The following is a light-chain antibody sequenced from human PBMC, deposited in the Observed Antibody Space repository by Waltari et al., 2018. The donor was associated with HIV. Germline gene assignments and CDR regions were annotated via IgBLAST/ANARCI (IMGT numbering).Light chain of an antibody. CDR3: FSAADDNLRV. CDR2: KNT. J-gene: IGLJ3*02. Sequence: SYELTQPSSVPVSPGQTARIPCSGDALTNYYARWYQQKPGQAPVLVIYKNTERPSGIPGRFSGSRSGTTVTLTISGAQVGDEADYYCFSAADDNLRVFGGGTKLTVL. V-gene: IGLV3-27*01. CDR1: ALTNYY.